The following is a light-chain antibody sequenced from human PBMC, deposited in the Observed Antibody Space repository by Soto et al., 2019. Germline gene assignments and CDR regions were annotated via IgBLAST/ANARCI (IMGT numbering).Light chain of an antibody. CDR3: QTWGTGIQV. J-gene: IGLJ2*01. CDR2: LNSDGSH. Sequence: QSVLTQSPSASASLGASVKLTCTLSSGHSSYAIAWHQQQPEKGPRYLMKLNSDGSHSKGDGIPDRFSGSSSGAERYLTISSLQSEDEADYYCQTWGTGIQVFGGGTQRTVL. V-gene: IGLV4-69*01. CDR1: SGHSSYA.